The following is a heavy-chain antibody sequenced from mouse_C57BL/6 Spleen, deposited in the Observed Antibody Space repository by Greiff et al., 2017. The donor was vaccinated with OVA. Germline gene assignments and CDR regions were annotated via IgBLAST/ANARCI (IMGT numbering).Heavy chain of an antibody. CDR3: ASRCRDYAIDC. Sequence: VQLQQPGAELVKPGASVKLSCKASGYTFTSYWIPWVKQRPGQGLEWVGDINPGSGSTNYNETFKSKATLTVATSSSSSYMHLISLTSEDTAVYYCASRCRDYAIDCWGQGTSVTVSS. J-gene: IGHJ4*01. D-gene: IGHD3-3*01. CDR1: GYTFTSYW. V-gene: IGHV1-55*01. CDR2: INPGSGST.